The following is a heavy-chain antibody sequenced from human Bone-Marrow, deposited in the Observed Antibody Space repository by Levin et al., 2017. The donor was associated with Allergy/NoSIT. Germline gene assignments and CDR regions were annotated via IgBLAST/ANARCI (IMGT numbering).Heavy chain of an antibody. Sequence: AGGSLRLSCAASGFTFSSYGMHWVRQAPGKGLEWVAVISYDGSNKYYADSVKGRFTISRDNSKNTLYLQMNSLRAEDTAVYYCAKDHEYSSSSYYYYYGMDVWGQGTTVTVSS. CDR2: ISYDGSNK. V-gene: IGHV3-30*18. D-gene: IGHD6-6*01. CDR3: AKDHEYSSSSYYYYYGMDV. J-gene: IGHJ6*02. CDR1: GFTFSSYG.